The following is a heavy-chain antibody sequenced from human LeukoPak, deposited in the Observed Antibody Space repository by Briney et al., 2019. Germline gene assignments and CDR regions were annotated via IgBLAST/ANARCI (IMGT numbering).Heavy chain of an antibody. J-gene: IGHJ4*02. Sequence: SETLSLTCTVSGGSISSSSYYWGWIRQPPGKGLEWIGSIYYSGSTYYNPSLKSRVTISVDPSKNQFSLKLSSVTAADTAVYYCARPGYCSSTSCYLDYWGQGTLVTVSS. CDR2: IYYSGST. D-gene: IGHD2-2*01. CDR1: GGSISSSSYY. CDR3: ARPGYCSSTSCYLDY. V-gene: IGHV4-39*01.